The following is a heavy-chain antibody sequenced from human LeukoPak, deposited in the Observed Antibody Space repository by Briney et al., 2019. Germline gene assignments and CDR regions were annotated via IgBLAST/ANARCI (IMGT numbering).Heavy chain of an antibody. Sequence: GGSLRLSCAASGFTFSSYWMSWVRQAPGKGLEWVTNIKQDGSEKYYVDSVKGRFTISRDNAKNSLYPQMNSLRAEDTAVYYCARGQLERRYYYYYMDVWGKGTTVTVSS. D-gene: IGHD1-1*01. CDR1: GFTFSSYW. CDR2: IKQDGSEK. V-gene: IGHV3-7*01. CDR3: ARGQLERRYYYYYMDV. J-gene: IGHJ6*03.